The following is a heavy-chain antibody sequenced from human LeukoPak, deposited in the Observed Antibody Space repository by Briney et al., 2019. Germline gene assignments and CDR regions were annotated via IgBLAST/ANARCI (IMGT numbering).Heavy chain of an antibody. V-gene: IGHV3-21*01. Sequence: PGGSLRLSCAASGFTLSSYSMNWVRQAPGKGLEWVSSISSSSSYIYYADSVKGRFTISRDNAKNSLYLQMNSLRAEDTAVYYCARDIEMATIGLQTSFDYWGQGTLVTVSS. CDR1: GFTLSSYS. J-gene: IGHJ4*02. CDR2: ISSSSSYI. D-gene: IGHD5-24*01. CDR3: ARDIEMATIGLQTSFDY.